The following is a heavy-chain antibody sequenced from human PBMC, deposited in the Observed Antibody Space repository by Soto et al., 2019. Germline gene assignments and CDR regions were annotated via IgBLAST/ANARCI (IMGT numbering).Heavy chain of an antibody. J-gene: IGHJ4*02. CDR3: AREGPRGYSGYGKFDY. D-gene: IGHD5-12*01. CDR1: GFTFSSYE. Sequence: PGGSLRLSCAASGFTFSSYEMNWVRQAPGKGLEWVSYISSSGITTYYADSLKGRFTISRDNAKNSLYLQMNSLRAEDTAVYYCAREGPRGYSGYGKFDYWGQGTLVTVSS. CDR2: ISSSGITT. V-gene: IGHV3-48*03.